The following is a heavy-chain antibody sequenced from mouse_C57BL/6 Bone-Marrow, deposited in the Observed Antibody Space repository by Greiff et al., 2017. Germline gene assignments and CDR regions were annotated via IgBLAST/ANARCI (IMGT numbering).Heavy chain of an antibody. D-gene: IGHD1-1*01. J-gene: IGHJ2*01. CDR3: ARDVYAVAY. V-gene: IGHV1-81*01. CDR1: GYTFTSYG. Sequence: VQLQQSGAELARPGASVTLSCKASGYTFTSYGISWVKQRTGQGLEWIGEIYPRSGNTYYNEKFKGKATLTADKSSSTAYMELRSLTYEDSAVYFCARDVYAVAYWGQGTTLTVSS. CDR2: IYPRSGNT.